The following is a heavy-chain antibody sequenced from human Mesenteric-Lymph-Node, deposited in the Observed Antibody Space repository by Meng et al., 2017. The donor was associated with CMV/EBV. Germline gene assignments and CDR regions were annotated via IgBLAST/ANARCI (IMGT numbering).Heavy chain of an antibody. CDR3: ARDPGGGTNWFDP. Sequence: SVKVSCKTSGYTFTDNHIHWVRQAPGQGLEWMGRIIPILGIANYAQKFQGRVTITADKSTSTAYMELSSLRSEDTAVYYCARDPGGGTNWFDPWGQGTLVTVSS. V-gene: IGHV1-69*04. CDR1: GYTFTDNH. CDR2: IIPILGIA. D-gene: IGHD3-16*01. J-gene: IGHJ5*02.